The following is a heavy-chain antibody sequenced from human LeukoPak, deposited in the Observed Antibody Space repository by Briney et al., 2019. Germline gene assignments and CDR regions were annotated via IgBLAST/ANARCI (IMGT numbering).Heavy chain of an antibody. CDR3: TRDESPSDSSGYYDAFDI. Sequence: PGGSLRLSCADSGFNFNRDWMIWVRQAPGKRLEWVANIKQDGSLKYYVDSVKGRFTISRDNAKNSLYLQMNSLRAEDTAVYYCTRDESPSDSSGYYDAFDIWGQGTMVTVSS. D-gene: IGHD3-22*01. CDR2: IKQDGSLK. J-gene: IGHJ3*02. V-gene: IGHV3-7*01. CDR1: GFNFNRDW.